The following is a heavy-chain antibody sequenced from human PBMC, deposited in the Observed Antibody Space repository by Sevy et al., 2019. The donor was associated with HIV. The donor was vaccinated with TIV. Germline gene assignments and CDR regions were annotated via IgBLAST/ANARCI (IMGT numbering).Heavy chain of an antibody. V-gene: IGHV3-30*18. CDR2: ISYDGSSK. CDR3: AKDFTGYNGMDV. Sequence: GGSLRLSCAASGFTFGTFGMHWVRQAPGKGLEWVAVISYDGSSKYYGGSVKGRFIIPRDNSKNTLYLQMSSLRPEDTAMYYCAKDFTGYNGMDVWGQGTTVTVSS. D-gene: IGHD3-9*01. J-gene: IGHJ6*02. CDR1: GFTFGTFG.